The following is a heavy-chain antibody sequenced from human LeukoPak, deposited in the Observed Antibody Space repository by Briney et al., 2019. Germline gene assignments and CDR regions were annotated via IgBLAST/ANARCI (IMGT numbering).Heavy chain of an antibody. D-gene: IGHD3-9*01. J-gene: IGHJ3*02. Sequence: SETLSLTCTVSGGSISGYYWSWIRQHPGKGLEWIGYIYYSGSTYYNPSLKSRVTISVDTSKNQFSLKLSSVTAADTAVYYCARHGPLNAFDIWGQGTMVTVSS. CDR2: IYYSGST. CDR3: ARHGPLNAFDI. V-gene: IGHV4-31*03. CDR1: GGSISGYY.